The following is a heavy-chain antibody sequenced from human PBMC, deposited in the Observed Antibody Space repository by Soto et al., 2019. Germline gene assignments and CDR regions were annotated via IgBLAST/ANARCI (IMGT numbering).Heavy chain of an antibody. J-gene: IGHJ4*02. CDR2: ISGSGGNI. V-gene: IGHV3-23*01. CDR3: ATQDFRGTTGTT. Sequence: GGSLRLSCAASGFTFSRYAMGWVRQAPGKGLEWVSVISGSGGNIHYADSVKGRFTISRDNSKNTLYLQMNSLRVEDTAVYNCATQDFRGTTGTTWGQGTLVTVSS. D-gene: IGHD1-1*01. CDR1: GFTFSRYA.